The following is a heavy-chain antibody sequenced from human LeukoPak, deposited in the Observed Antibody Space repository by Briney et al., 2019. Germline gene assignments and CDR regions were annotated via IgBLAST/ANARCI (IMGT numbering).Heavy chain of an antibody. Sequence: SVKVSCKASGGTFSSYAISWVRQAPGQGLEWMGGIIPIFGTANYAQKFQGRVTITADESTSTAYMELSSLRSEDTAVYYCARDPSARHYYYYGMDVWGQETTVTVSS. CDR1: GGTFSSYA. J-gene: IGHJ6*02. CDR2: IIPIFGTA. CDR3: ARDPSARHYYYYGMDV. V-gene: IGHV1-69*13. D-gene: IGHD6-6*01.